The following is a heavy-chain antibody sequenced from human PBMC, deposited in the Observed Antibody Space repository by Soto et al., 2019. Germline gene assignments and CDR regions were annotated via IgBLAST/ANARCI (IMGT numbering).Heavy chain of an antibody. CDR3: AREMTYNWNYVGLYYGMDV. Sequence: PGGSLRLSCAASGFTYSTYTMHWVRQAPGKGLEWVSAISGSGDSTYYADSVKGRFTISRDISKNTLYLQMNSLRAEDTAVYYSAREMTYNWNYVGLYYGMDVWGQGTTVTVSS. J-gene: IGHJ6*02. V-gene: IGHV3-23*01. D-gene: IGHD1-7*01. CDR2: ISGSGDST. CDR1: GFTYSTYT.